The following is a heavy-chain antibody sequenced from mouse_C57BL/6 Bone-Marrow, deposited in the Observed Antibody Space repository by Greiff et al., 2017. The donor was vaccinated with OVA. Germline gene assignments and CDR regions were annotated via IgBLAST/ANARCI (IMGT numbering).Heavy chain of an antibody. J-gene: IGHJ1*03. CDR1: GYAFSSYW. CDR2: IYPGDGDT. D-gene: IGHD1-1*01. CDR3: ARTPVYYGSSYWYFDV. Sequence: QVQLQQSGAELVKPGASVKISCKASGYAFSSYWMNWVKQRPGKGLEWIGQIYPGDGDTNYNGKFKGKATLTPDKSSSTAYMQLSSLTSEDSAVYFCARTPVYYGSSYWYFDVWGTGTTVTVSS. V-gene: IGHV1-80*01.